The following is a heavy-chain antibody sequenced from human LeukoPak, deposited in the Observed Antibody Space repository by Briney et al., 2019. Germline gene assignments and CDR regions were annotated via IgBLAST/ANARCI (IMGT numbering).Heavy chain of an antibody. CDR1: GVSLSNARMG. Sequence: ESGPTLVNPTETLTLTCTVSGVSLSNARMGVSWIRQPPGKALEWLAHILSNDEKSYSTSLKSRLTISKDTSKSQVVLTMTNMDPVDTATYYCARYYGSGSFDYWGQGTLVTVSS. J-gene: IGHJ4*02. CDR2: ILSNDEK. V-gene: IGHV2-26*01. D-gene: IGHD3-10*01. CDR3: ARYYGSGSFDY.